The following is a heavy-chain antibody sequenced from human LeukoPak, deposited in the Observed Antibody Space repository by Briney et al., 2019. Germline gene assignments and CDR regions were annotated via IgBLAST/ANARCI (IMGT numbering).Heavy chain of an antibody. Sequence: GGSLRLSCAASGFTLGSYEMSWVRQAPGKGLEWLAHISRSGSTIYYADSVKGRFTISRDNAKNSLYLQVNSLRAEDTAVYYCARGVGNNWFDPWGQGTLVTVSS. D-gene: IGHD3-10*01. CDR1: GFTLGSYE. V-gene: IGHV3-48*03. J-gene: IGHJ5*02. CDR3: ARGVGNNWFDP. CDR2: ISRSGSTI.